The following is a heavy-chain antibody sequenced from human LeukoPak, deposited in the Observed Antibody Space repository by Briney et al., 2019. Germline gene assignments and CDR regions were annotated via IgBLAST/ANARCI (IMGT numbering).Heavy chain of an antibody. Sequence: GGSLRLSCAASGFTFSDHFMDWVRQAPGKGLEWVGRIRNRAKSYTTQYAPSVKDRFTISRDDSRNSLHLQMNSLKTEDTAVYFCARVGDYYDSRGYSTDAFDMWGQGTMVTVSS. CDR3: ARVGDYYDSRGYSTDAFDM. CDR2: IRNRAKSYTT. D-gene: IGHD3-22*01. V-gene: IGHV3-72*01. J-gene: IGHJ3*02. CDR1: GFTFSDHF.